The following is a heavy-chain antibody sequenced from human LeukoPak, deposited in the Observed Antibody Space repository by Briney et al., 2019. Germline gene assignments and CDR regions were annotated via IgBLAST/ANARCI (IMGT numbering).Heavy chain of an antibody. V-gene: IGHV3-23*01. CDR2: ISGSGGST. CDR1: GFTFSSYA. J-gene: IGHJ4*02. CDR3: AGGPRIAVAGNFDY. Sequence: GGSLRLSCAASGFTFSSYAMSWVRQAPGKGLEWVSAISGSGGSTYYADSVKGRFTISRDNSKNTLYLQMNSLRAEDTAVCYCAGGPRIAVAGNFDYWGQGTLVTVSS. D-gene: IGHD6-19*01.